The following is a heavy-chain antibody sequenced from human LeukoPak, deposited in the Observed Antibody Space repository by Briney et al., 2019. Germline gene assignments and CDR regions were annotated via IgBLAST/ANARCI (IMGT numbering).Heavy chain of an antibody. CDR1: GFTVRSNY. CDR3: ARDEGDYSSGWYFDY. D-gene: IGHD6-19*01. V-gene: IGHV3-21*01. CDR2: ISSSSSYI. Sequence: PGGSLRLSCAASGFTVRSNYMSWVRQAPGKGLEWVSPISSSSSYIYYADSVEGRFTISRDNAKNSLYLQMNSLRAGDTAVYYCARDEGDYSSGWYFDYWGQGTLVTVSS. J-gene: IGHJ4*02.